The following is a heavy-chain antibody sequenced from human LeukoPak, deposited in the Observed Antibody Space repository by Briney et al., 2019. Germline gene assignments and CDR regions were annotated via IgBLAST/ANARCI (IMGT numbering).Heavy chain of an antibody. CDR2: IIPILGIA. Sequence: ASVKVSCKASGGTFSSYAISWVRQAPGQGLEWMGRIIPILGIANYAQKFQGRVTITADKSTSTAYMELSSLRSEDTAVYYCARSPYSSSWYPLYYYGMDVWGQGTTVTVSS. J-gene: IGHJ6*02. V-gene: IGHV1-69*04. CDR3: ARSPYSSSWYPLYYYGMDV. CDR1: GGTFSSYA. D-gene: IGHD6-13*01.